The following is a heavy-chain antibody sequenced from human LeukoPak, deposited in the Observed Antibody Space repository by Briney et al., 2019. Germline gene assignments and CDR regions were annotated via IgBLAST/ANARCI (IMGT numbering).Heavy chain of an antibody. D-gene: IGHD1-1*01. CDR2: INVGGSDT. CDR1: GFTFSSYS. J-gene: IGHJ5*02. Sequence: GGSLRLSCAASGFTFSSYSMNWVRQAPGKGLEWVSHINVGGSDTDYADSVKGRFTISRDNARNTLYLQMDSLRVEDTAVYYCVRDGTGYPPFDLWGQGNLVTVSS. V-gene: IGHV3-74*01. CDR3: VRDGTGYPPFDL.